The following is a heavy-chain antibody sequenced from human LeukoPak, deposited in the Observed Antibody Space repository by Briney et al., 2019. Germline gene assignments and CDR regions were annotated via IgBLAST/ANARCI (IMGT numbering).Heavy chain of an antibody. Sequence: GGSLRLSCAASGFTFSSYGMHWVRQAPGKGLGWVAVIWYDGSNKYYADSVKGRFTISRDNSKNTLYLQMNSLRAEDTAVYYCARDEDSYAFDIWGQGTMVTVSS. CDR1: GFTFSSYG. CDR2: IWYDGSNK. CDR3: ARDEDSYAFDI. V-gene: IGHV3-33*01. D-gene: IGHD2-15*01. J-gene: IGHJ3*02.